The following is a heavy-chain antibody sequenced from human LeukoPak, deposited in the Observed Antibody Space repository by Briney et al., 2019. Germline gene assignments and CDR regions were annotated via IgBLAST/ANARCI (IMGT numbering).Heavy chain of an antibody. V-gene: IGHV4-39*07. Sequence: SETLSLTCTVSGGSISSSLNYWGWIRQPPGKGLEWIGSIYYSGSTYYNPSLKSRVTISVDKSKNQFSLKLSSVTAADTALYYCARRLVAYYFDYWGQGTLVTVSS. J-gene: IGHJ4*02. CDR2: IYYSGST. D-gene: IGHD5-12*01. CDR3: ARRLVAYYFDY. CDR1: GGSISSSLNY.